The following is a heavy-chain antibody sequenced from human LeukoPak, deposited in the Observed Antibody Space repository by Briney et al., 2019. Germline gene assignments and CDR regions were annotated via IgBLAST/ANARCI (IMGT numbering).Heavy chain of an antibody. CDR2: ISGSGGST. D-gene: IGHD6-19*01. CDR1: GFTFSSYG. CDR3: VREGGSGWYSGWFDP. J-gene: IGHJ5*02. V-gene: IGHV3-23*01. Sequence: GGSLRLSCAASGFTFSSYGMSWVRQAPGKGLEWVSAISGSGGSTYYADSVKGRFTISRDNSKNTLYLQMNSLRAEDTAVYYCVREGGSGWYSGWFDPWGQGTLVTVSS.